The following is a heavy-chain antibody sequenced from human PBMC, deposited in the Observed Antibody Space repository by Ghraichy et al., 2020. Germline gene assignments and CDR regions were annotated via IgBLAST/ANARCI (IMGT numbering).Heavy chain of an antibody. J-gene: IGHJ2*01. D-gene: IGHD3-22*01. V-gene: IGHV3-23*01. Sequence: GGSLRLSCAASGFTFSSYAMSWVRQAPGKGLEWVSAISGSGGSTYYADSVKGRVTISRDNSKNTLYLQMNSLRAEDTAVYYCAKSRYYDSSGFLTGWYFDLWGRGTLVTVSS. CDR1: GFTFSSYA. CDR2: ISGSGGST. CDR3: AKSRYYDSSGFLTGWYFDL.